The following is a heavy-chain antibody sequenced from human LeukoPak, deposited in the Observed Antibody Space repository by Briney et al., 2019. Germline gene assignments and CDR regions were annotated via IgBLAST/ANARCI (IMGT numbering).Heavy chain of an antibody. CDR2: ISGSGGST. J-gene: IGHJ4*02. CDR3: AKGPRRQGSGSPDY. CDR1: GFTFSSYA. V-gene: IGHV3-23*01. Sequence: GGSLRLSCAASGFTFSSYAMSWVRQAPGKGLEWVSAISGSGGSTYCADSVKGRFTISRDNSKNTLYLQMNSLRAEDTAVYYCAKGPRRQGSGSPDYWGQGTLVTVSS. D-gene: IGHD3-10*01.